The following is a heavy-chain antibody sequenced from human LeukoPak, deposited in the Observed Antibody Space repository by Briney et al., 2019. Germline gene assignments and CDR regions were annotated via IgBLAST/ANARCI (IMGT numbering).Heavy chain of an antibody. J-gene: IGHJ6*03. CDR2: VHPGRSET. CDR3: ARQGYGSSWDQSYYYYYMDV. Sequence: GESLKISCEGSGFTFSNYWIGWVRQMPGKGLEWMGTVHPGRSETRYSPAFQGQVTISADKSISTAYLQWSSLKASDTAMYYCARQGYGSSWDQSYYYYYMDVWGKGTTVTVSS. V-gene: IGHV5-51*01. D-gene: IGHD6-13*01. CDR1: GFTFSNYW.